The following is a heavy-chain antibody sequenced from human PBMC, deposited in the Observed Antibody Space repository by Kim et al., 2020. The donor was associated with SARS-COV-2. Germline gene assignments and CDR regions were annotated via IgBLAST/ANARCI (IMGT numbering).Heavy chain of an antibody. CDR3: ARGSSTGWFLMDV. V-gene: IGHV6-1*01. Sequence: YAVSVKSRNTFNADTSKNQFSLQLDSVTPDDTAVYYCARGSSTGWFLMDVWGQGTTVTVSS. D-gene: IGHD2-2*01. J-gene: IGHJ6*02.